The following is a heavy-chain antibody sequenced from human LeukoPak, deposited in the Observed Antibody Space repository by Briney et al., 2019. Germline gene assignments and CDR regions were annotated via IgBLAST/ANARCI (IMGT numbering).Heavy chain of an antibody. J-gene: IGHJ4*02. CDR2: IIPIFGTA. CDR3: AGLTIFGVVSIDY. Sequence: SVKVSCKASGGTFSSYAISWVRQAPGQGLEWMGRIIPIFGTANYAQKFQGRVTITTDESTSTAYMELGSLRSEDTAVYYCAGLTIFGVVSIDYWGQGTLVTVSS. V-gene: IGHV1-69*05. D-gene: IGHD3-3*01. CDR1: GGTFSSYA.